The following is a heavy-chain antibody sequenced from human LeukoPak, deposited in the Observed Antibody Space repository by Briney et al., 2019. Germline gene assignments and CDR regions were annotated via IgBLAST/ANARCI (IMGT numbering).Heavy chain of an antibody. D-gene: IGHD1-26*01. V-gene: IGHV4-4*09. CDR2: IYTSGST. CDR1: GGSISSYY. J-gene: IGHJ6*03. CDR3: ARRLVGSASFASRHYYYYYMDV. Sequence: SETLSLTCTVSGGSISSYYWSWIRQPPGKGLEWIGYIYTSGSTTYNPSLKSRVTISVDTSKNQFSLKLSSVTAADTAVYYCARRLVGSASFASRHYYYYYMDVWGKGTTVTVSS.